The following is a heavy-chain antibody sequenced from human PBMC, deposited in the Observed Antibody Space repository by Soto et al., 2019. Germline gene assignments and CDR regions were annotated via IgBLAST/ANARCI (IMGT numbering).Heavy chain of an antibody. J-gene: IGHJ4*02. V-gene: IGHV1-8*01. CDR2: MNPNMGNT. Sequence: ASVRASCKASGNAFTSYDINWGLQATGQGLEWMGWMNPNMGNTGSAQQFQGRLTITRNTSISTAHRERRSLRSEDTAVYYYAKGYPTGLVAFWARGTFVTGSS. D-gene: IGHD1-1*01. CDR3: AKGYPTGLVAF. CDR1: GNAFTSYD.